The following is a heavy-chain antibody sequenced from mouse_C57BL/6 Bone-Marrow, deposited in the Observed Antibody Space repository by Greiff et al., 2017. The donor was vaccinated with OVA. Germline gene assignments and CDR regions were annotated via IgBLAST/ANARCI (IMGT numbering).Heavy chain of an antibody. J-gene: IGHJ1*03. V-gene: IGHV14-4*01. CDR2: IDPENGDT. CDR1: GFNIKDDY. D-gene: IGHD1-1*01. CDR3: TTWDTDWYFDV. Sequence: EVKLMESGAELVRPGASVKLSCTASGFNIKDDYMHWVKQRPEQGLEWIGWIDPENGDTEYASKFQGKATITADTSSNTAYLQLSSLTSEDTAVYYCTTWDTDWYFDVWGTGTTVTVSS.